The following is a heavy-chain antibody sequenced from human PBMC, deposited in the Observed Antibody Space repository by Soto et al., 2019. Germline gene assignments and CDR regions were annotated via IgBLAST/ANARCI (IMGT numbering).Heavy chain of an antibody. J-gene: IGHJ5*02. V-gene: IGHV3-74*02. CDR1: GFTLSTYW. Sequence: EMHLVDSGGGLVKPGGSLRLSCAASGFTLSTYWMHWVRQVPGKGLVWVSRISSGGTYTNYADSVKGRFTISRDSARNTLFLQMNYLTGEDTAVYYCARTFVDGMAGFGPWGQGTLVTVSS. CDR2: ISSGGTYT. D-gene: IGHD2-15*01. CDR3: ARTFVDGMAGFGP.